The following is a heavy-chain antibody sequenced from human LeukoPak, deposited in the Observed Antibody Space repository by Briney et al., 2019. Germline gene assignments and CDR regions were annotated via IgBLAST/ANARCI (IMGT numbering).Heavy chain of an antibody. Sequence: SETLSLTCTVSGGSISSHYWSWIRQPPGKGLEWIAYLFDSVNTKDNPSLQSRLALSADTSKNQFSLRLSSVTAADTAVYYCATIKRGSIFGYFDFWGQGIKVTVSS. V-gene: IGHV4-59*11. CDR1: GGSISSHY. CDR2: LFDSVNT. CDR3: ATIKRGSIFGYFDF. D-gene: IGHD5-18*01. J-gene: IGHJ4*02.